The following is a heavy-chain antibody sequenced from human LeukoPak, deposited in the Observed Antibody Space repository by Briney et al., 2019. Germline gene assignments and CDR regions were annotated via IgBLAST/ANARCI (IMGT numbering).Heavy chain of an antibody. Sequence: PSETLSLTCAVYGGSFSGYYWSWIRQPPGKGLEWIGEINHSGSTNYNPSLKSRVTIPVDTSKNQFSLKLSSVTAADTAVYYCARVNYDYVWGSYRSLYYFDYWGQGTLVTVSS. J-gene: IGHJ4*02. CDR2: INHSGST. V-gene: IGHV4-34*01. CDR1: GGSFSGYY. CDR3: ARVNYDYVWGSYRSLYYFDY. D-gene: IGHD3-16*02.